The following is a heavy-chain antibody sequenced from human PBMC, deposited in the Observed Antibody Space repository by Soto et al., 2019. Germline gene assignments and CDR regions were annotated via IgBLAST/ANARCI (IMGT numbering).Heavy chain of an antibody. J-gene: IGHJ4*02. CDR1: GGTFSSYA. V-gene: IGHV1-69*13. D-gene: IGHD6-19*01. CDR3: ARDHPVAGHV. Sequence: ASVKVSCKASGGTFSSYAISWVRQAPGQGLEWMGGIIPIFGTANYAQKFQGRVTITADESTSTAYMELSSLRSEDTAVYYCARDHPVAGHVWGQGTLVTSPQ. CDR2: IIPIFGTA.